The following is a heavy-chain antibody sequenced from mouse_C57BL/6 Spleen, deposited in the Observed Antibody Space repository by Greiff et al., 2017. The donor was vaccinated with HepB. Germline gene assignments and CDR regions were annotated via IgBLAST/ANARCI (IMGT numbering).Heavy chain of an antibody. J-gene: IGHJ4*01. V-gene: IGHV1-59*01. Sequence: QVQLQQPGAELVRPGTSVKLSCKASGYTFTSYWMHWVKQRPGQGLEWIGVIDPSDSYTNYNQKFKGKATLTVDTSSSTAYMQLSSLTSEDSAVYYCARDSKGDAMDYWGQGTSVTVSS. D-gene: IGHD2-5*01. CDR3: ARDSKGDAMDY. CDR1: GYTFTSYW. CDR2: IDPSDSYT.